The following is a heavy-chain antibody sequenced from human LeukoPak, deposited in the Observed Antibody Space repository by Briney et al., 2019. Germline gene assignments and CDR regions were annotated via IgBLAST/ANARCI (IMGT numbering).Heavy chain of an antibody. CDR3: ARHESKWLIGTYYYYGMDV. D-gene: IGHD6-19*01. CDR2: IYPGDSDT. CDR1: GYSFTSYW. Sequence: GESQKISCKGSGYSFTSYWIGWVRQMPGKGLEWMWIIYPGDSDTRYSPSFQGQVTISADKSISTAYLQWSSLKASDTAMYYCARHESKWLIGTYYYYGMDVWGQGTTVTVSS. J-gene: IGHJ6*02. V-gene: IGHV5-51*01.